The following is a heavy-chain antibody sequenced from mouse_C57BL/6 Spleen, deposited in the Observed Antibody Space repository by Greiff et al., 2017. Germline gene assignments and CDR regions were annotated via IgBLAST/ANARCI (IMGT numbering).Heavy chain of an antibody. V-gene: IGHV1-81*01. CDR2: IYPRSGNT. CDR3: AREGYYYGSSYWFAY. J-gene: IGHJ3*01. Sequence: LQESGAELARPGASVKLSCKASGYTFTSYGISWVKQRTGQGLEWIGEIYPRSGNTYYNEKFKGKATLTADKSSSTAYMELRSLTSEDSAVYFCAREGYYYGSSYWFAYWGQGTLVTVSA. D-gene: IGHD1-1*01. CDR1: GYTFTSYG.